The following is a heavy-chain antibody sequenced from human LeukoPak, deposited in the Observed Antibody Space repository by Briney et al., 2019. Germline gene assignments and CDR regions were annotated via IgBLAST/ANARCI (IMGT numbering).Heavy chain of an antibody. D-gene: IGHD1-14*01. V-gene: IGHV3-48*03. CDR3: ARYGYNINRLPFDY. CDR1: GFTFSSYE. J-gene: IGHJ4*02. Sequence: GGSLRLSCAASGFTFSSYEMNWVHQAPGKGLEWVSYISSSGSTVYYADSVKGRFTISRDNAKNSLYLQMNSLRAEDTAVYYCARYGYNINRLPFDYWGQGTLVTVSS. CDR2: ISSSGSTV.